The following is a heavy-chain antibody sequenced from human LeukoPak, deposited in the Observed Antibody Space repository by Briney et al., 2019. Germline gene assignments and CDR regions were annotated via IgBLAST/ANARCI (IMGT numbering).Heavy chain of an antibody. CDR2: IWNDGSNK. D-gene: IGHD3-22*01. CDR1: GFIFSTYG. CDR3: ARATRYYDNSGYYFDY. V-gene: IGHV3-33*01. Sequence: TGGSLRLSCAASGFIFSTYGMHWVRQAPGKGLEWVAVIWNDGSNKYYADSVKGRVAISRDNSKNTLYLQFNSLRAEDTAVYYCARATRYYDNSGYYFDYWGQGTLVTVSS. J-gene: IGHJ4*02.